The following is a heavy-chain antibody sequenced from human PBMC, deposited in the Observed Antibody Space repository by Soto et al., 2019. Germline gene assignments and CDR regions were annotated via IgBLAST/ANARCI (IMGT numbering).Heavy chain of an antibody. CDR2: IKVDSGYT. V-gene: IGHV1-18*04. D-gene: IGHD3-9*01. Sequence: QLQLVQSAAEVKKPGASVRVSCKAYGYPFIKYGISWIRQAPEQGLEWMGWIKVDSGYTNYAQKFQGRVTMTADTYSETAFMELWSLRLDDTAVYLCATSYDTGFDPWGQGTLVSVSS. CDR1: GYPFIKYG. J-gene: IGHJ5*02. CDR3: ATSYDTGFDP.